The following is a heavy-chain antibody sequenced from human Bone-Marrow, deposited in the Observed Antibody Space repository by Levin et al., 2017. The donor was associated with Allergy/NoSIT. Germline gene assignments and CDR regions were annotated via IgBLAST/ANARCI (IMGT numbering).Heavy chain of an antibody. J-gene: IGHJ5*02. CDR2: IWYDGSNK. CDR1: GFTFSSYG. CDR3: ARGMRFLEWGRDWFDP. D-gene: IGHD3-3*01. V-gene: IGHV3-33*01. Sequence: GGSLRLSCAASGFTFSSYGMHWVRQAPGKGLEWVAVIWYDGSNKYYADSVKGRFTISRDNSKNTLYLQMNSLRAEDTAVYYCARGMRFLEWGRDWFDPWGQGTLVTVSS.